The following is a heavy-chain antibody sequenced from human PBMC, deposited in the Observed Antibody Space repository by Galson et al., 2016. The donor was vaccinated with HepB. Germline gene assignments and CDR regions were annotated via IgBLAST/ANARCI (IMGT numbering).Heavy chain of an antibody. D-gene: IGHD6-19*01. J-gene: IGHJ1*01. CDR3: ARASIGYSSGWTFFQN. V-gene: IGHV3-74*01. Sequence: SLRLSCAASGFTFSGHWMHWVRQAPGKGLLWVSRINSDASGTVYADSVKGRFTISRDNAKNTVYLQMNNLTAEDTAVYFCARASIGYSSGWTFFQNWGQGTLVAVSS. CDR2: INSDASGT. CDR1: GFTFSGHW.